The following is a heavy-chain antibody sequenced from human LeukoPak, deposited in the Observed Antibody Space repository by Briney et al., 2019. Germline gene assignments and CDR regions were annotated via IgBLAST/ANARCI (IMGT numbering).Heavy chain of an antibody. CDR1: GYTFTGYY. J-gene: IGHJ4*02. CDR3: ARSRVTTIPNFDY. Sequence: GASVKVSCKASGYTFTGYYMHWVRQAPGQGLEWMGWINPNSGATNSAQKFQGRVTMTRDTSISTAYMELSRLRSDDTAVYYCARSRVTTIPNFDYWGQGTLVTVSS. D-gene: IGHD5-12*01. CDR2: INPNSGAT. V-gene: IGHV1-2*02.